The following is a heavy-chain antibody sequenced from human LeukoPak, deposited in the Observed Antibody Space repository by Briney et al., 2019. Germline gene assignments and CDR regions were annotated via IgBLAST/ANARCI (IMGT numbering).Heavy chain of an antibody. CDR3: ASLYTIFGVVIEDY. D-gene: IGHD3-3*01. CDR2: INHSGCT. V-gene: IGHV4-34*01. CDR1: GGSFSGYY. Sequence: SETLSLTCAVYGGSFSGYYWNWIRQPPGKGLEWIGEINHSGCTNYNPSLKSRVTISVDTSKNQFSLKLSSVTAADAAVYYCASLYTIFGVVIEDYWGQGTLVTVSS. J-gene: IGHJ4*02.